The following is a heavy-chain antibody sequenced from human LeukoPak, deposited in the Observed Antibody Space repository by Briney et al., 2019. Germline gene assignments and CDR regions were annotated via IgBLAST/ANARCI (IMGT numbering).Heavy chain of an antibody. CDR2: IGISSGNT. CDR3: ARDYKYAFDN. J-gene: IGHJ4*02. V-gene: IGHV3-48*01. D-gene: IGHD5-24*01. Sequence: GGSLRLSCAASGFIFGDYSMNWVRQAPGKGLKCLSYIGISSGNTYYADSVKGRFTISGDKARHSLYLQMNSLRVEDTAVYYCARDYKYAFDNWGQGTPVTVSS. CDR1: GFIFGDYS.